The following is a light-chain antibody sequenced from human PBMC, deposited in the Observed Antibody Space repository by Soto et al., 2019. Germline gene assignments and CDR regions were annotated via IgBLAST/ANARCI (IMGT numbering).Light chain of an antibody. Sequence: EIVLTQSPGTLSLSPGERATLSCRASQSVSSNYLAWYQQKPGQAPKVLIYRASIRATGIPDRFTGSGSGTDFTLTISRLEPEDFAVYYCQQYNNWPGTFGQGTKVEIK. CDR1: QSVSSNY. CDR2: RAS. CDR3: QQYNNWPGT. V-gene: IGKV3-20*01. J-gene: IGKJ1*01.